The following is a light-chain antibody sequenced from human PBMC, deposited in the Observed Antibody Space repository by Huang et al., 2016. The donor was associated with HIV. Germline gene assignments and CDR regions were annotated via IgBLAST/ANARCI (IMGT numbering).Light chain of an antibody. CDR3: QKYNNRYT. V-gene: IGKV3-15*01. CDR2: GAS. Sequence: IVMTQSPATLSVSPGERATLSCKASQSISSNLAWYQQKPGQAPRLLIYGASTRATGIPARFSGSGSGTEFTLTISSLQSEDFAVYYCQKYNNRYTFGQGTKLEIK. CDR1: QSISSN. J-gene: IGKJ2*01.